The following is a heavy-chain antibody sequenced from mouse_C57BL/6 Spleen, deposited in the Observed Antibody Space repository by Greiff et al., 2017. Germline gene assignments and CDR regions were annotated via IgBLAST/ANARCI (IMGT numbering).Heavy chain of an antibody. D-gene: IGHD2-4*01. CDR2: ISYDGSN. CDR1: GYSITSGYY. J-gene: IGHJ3*01. CDR3: ASYYYDYDWFAY. V-gene: IGHV3-6*01. Sequence: VQLQQSGPGLVKPSQSLSLTCSVTGYSITSGYYWNWIRQFPGNKLEWMGYISYDGSNNYNPSLKNRISFTRDTSKNQFFLKLNSVTTEDTATYDCASYYYDYDWFAYWGQGTLVTVSA.